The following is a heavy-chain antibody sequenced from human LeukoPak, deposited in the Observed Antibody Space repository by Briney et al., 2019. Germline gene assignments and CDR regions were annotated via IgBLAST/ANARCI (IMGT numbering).Heavy chain of an antibody. D-gene: IGHD1-26*01. J-gene: IGHJ4*02. V-gene: IGHV3-23*01. Sequence: GGSLRLSCAASGFTFSSYAVRWVRQAPGKGLEWVSAISGRGGSTYYADSVKGRFTISRDNSRNTLYLQMNSLRAEDTAVYYCAKDPMGSFDYWGQGTLVTVSS. CDR2: ISGRGGST. CDR1: GFTFSSYA. CDR3: AKDPMGSFDY.